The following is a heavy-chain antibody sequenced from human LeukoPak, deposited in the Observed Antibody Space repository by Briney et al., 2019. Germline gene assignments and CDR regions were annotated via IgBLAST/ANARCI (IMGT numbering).Heavy chain of an antibody. CDR2: ISLSGLT. V-gene: IGHV4-4*02. D-gene: IGHD2-8*01. J-gene: IGHJ4*02. CDR1: GGSISNTNW. Sequence: PSETLSLTCGVSGGSISNTNWWSWVRQPPGQGLEWIGEISLSGLTNYNPSLKSRVTGSLDKSKNHPSLNLTSVTAADTAVYYCSRENGAFSPFGYWGQGTLVTVPS. CDR3: SRENGAFSPFGY.